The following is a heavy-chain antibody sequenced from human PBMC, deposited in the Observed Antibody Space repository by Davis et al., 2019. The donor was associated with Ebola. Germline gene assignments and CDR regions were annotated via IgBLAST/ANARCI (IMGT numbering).Heavy chain of an antibody. CDR3: ARGGNY. Sequence: GSLRLSCAVYGGSFSGYYWSWIRQPPGKGLEWIGSIDYSGSTYYHPSLKSRLTISVDTSKNQFSLKLSSVTAADTAMYYCARGGNYWGQGILVTVSS. D-gene: IGHD2-15*01. J-gene: IGHJ4*02. V-gene: IGHV4-34*01. CDR2: IDYSGST. CDR1: GGSFSGYY.